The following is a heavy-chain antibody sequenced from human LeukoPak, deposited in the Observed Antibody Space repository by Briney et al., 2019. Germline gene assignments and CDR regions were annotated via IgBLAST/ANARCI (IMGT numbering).Heavy chain of an antibody. D-gene: IGHD2-15*01. J-gene: IGHJ4*02. CDR1: GGSISSGTYY. CDR2: IYTSGST. V-gene: IGHV4-61*02. Sequence: PSETLSLTCTVSGGSISSGTYYWSWIRQPAGKGLEWIGRIYTSGSTNYNPSLKGRITISVDTSKNQFSLKLSSVTAADTAVYYCARNSCPSGSCYDNRGYFDYWGQGTLVTVSS. CDR3: ARNSCPSGSCYDNRGYFDY.